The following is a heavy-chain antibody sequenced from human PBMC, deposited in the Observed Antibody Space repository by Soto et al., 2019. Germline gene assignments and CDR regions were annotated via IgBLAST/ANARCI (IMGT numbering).Heavy chain of an antibody. Sequence: WGSLRLSCAASGFTVVSNYIIFFRHSPFKWLEWVSVIYSEGTPYYADSVRGRFTISRENSNNTLYLHMNNLRAEDTAVYYCARSTYYDILTGSYYYYAMDVWGQGTTVTVSS. CDR3: ARSTYYDILTGSYYYYAMDV. V-gene: IGHV3-53*01. CDR2: IYSEGTP. CDR1: GFTVVSNY. D-gene: IGHD3-9*01. J-gene: IGHJ6*02.